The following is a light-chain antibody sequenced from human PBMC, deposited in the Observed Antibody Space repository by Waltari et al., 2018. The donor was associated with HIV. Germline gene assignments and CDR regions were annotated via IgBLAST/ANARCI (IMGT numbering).Light chain of an antibody. CDR3: AAWDDSLSGSWV. V-gene: IGLV1-47*01. CDR1: SSNIGRNY. CDR2: RTN. Sequence: QSVMTQPPSASGTPGQRVTISCSGSSSNIGRNYVNWYQQLPGTTPKLLIYRTNPRPSGVPDRFSGSKSGTSVSLAISGLRSEDEADYYCAAWDDSLSGSWVFGGGTQVTVL. J-gene: IGLJ3*02.